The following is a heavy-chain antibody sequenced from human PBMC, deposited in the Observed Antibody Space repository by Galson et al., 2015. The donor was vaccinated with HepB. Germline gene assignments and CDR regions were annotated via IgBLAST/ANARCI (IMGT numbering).Heavy chain of an antibody. CDR2: FDPEDGET. CDR1: GYTLTELS. Sequence: SVKVSCKVSGYTLTELSMHWVRQAPGKGLEWMGGFDPEDGETIYAQKFQGRVTMTEDTSTDTAYMELSSLRSEDTAVYYCATADCSSTSCYEESAFDIWGQGTMVTVSS. J-gene: IGHJ3*02. V-gene: IGHV1-24*01. D-gene: IGHD2-2*01. CDR3: ATADCSSTSCYEESAFDI.